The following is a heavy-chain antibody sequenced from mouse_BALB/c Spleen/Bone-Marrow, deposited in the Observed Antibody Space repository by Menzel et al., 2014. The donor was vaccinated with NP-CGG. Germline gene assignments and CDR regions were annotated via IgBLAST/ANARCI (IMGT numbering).Heavy chain of an antibody. V-gene: IGHV10-3*03. D-gene: IGHD2-2*01. CDR1: GFTFNTYA. Sequence: EVQRVESGGGLVQPKGSLKLSCAASGFTFNTYAMHWVCQAPGKGLEWVARIRSKSNNYATYYADSVKDRFTISRDDSQSMLYLQMNNLKTEDTAMYYCVREGYHGYDGYAMDYWGQGTSVTVSS. J-gene: IGHJ4*01. CDR3: VREGYHGYDGYAMDY. CDR2: IRSKSNNYAT.